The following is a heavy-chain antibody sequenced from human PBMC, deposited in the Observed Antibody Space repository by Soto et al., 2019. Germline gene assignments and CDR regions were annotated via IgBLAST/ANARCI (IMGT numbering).Heavy chain of an antibody. CDR1: GGSFSGYY. CDR3: ARANYDFWSGYFYY. V-gene: IGHV4-34*01. Sequence: SETLSLTCAVYGGSFSGYYWSWIRQPPGKGLEWIGEINHSGSTNYNPSLKSRVTISVDTSKNQFSLKLSSVTAADTAVYYCARANYDFWSGYFYYWGQGTLVTVSS. J-gene: IGHJ4*02. CDR2: INHSGST. D-gene: IGHD3-3*01.